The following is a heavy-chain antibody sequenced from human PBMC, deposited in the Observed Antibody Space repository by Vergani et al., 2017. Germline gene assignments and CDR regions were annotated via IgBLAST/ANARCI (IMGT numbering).Heavy chain of an antibody. D-gene: IGHD1-26*01. CDR3: AHSWNFGRRDWFDS. V-gene: IGHV1-2*02. CDR2: ISPKTGDT. Sequence: QVQLMQSGPVMKKPGGSMKVSCQASEYTFSAYNIHWVRQAPGQGLQWMGWISPKTGDTDSLQRFPDRFTMTRDASTKTVYLKMTRLTSDDTAIYYCAHSWNFGRRDWFDSWGPGTLVTVSS. J-gene: IGHJ5*01. CDR1: EYTFSAYN.